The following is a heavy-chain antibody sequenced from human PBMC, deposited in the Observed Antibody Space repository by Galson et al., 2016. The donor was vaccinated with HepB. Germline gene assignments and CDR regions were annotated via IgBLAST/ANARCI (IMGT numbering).Heavy chain of an antibody. Sequence: SVKVSCKASGYTFTTSGISWVRQAPGQGLEWMGWISTYSGNTKYAQKLQGRVTMTTDTSTSTAYMELRSLRSDDTAVYYCARKTYCGGDCYGGMDVWGQGTTVTVSS. CDR3: ARKTYCGGDCYGGMDV. J-gene: IGHJ6*02. D-gene: IGHD2-21*01. CDR1: GYTFTTSG. CDR2: ISTYSGNT. V-gene: IGHV1-18*01.